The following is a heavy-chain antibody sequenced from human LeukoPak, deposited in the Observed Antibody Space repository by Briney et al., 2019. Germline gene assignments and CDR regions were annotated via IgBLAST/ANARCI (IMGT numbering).Heavy chain of an antibody. Sequence: GGSLRLSCAASGFTFSSYWMHWVRQAPGKGLVRVSRISTDGSTTTYADSVKGRFTISRDNAKNTAYLQMNSLRAEDTAVYYCARALRPPGAGYYSYYFDYWGQGTLVTVSS. J-gene: IGHJ4*02. CDR2: ISTDGSTT. CDR3: ARALRPPGAGYYSYYFDY. D-gene: IGHD3-10*01. V-gene: IGHV3-74*01. CDR1: GFTFSSYW.